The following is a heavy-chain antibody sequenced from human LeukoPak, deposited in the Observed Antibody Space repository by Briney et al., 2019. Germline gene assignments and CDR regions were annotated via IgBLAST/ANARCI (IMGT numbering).Heavy chain of an antibody. D-gene: IGHD6-13*01. V-gene: IGHV3-30*18. Sequence: GGSLRHSCAASEFTFSTYGMHWVRQAPGKGLEWVAVISYDGSYKFYADSVKGRFTISRDNSKSTLYLQMNSLRAEDTAVYYCAKDRYSGLNTIDYWGQGTLVTVSS. CDR3: AKDRYSGLNTIDY. CDR2: ISYDGSYK. J-gene: IGHJ4*02. CDR1: EFTFSTYG.